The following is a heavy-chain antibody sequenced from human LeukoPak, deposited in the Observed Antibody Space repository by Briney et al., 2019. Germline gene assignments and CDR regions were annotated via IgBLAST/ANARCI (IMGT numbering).Heavy chain of an antibody. Sequence: SETLSLTCTVSGDSISTSNSYWGWIRQPPGKGLEWIGSIYYSGSTNYNPSLKSRVTISVDTSKNQFSLKLSSVTAADTAVYYCARPLRSYWGQGTLVTVSS. D-gene: IGHD2-21*02. V-gene: IGHV4-39*07. CDR1: GDSISTSNSY. J-gene: IGHJ4*02. CDR3: ARPLRSY. CDR2: IYYSGST.